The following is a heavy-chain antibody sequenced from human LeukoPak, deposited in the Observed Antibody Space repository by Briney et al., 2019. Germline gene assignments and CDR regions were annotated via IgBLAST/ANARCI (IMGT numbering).Heavy chain of an antibody. J-gene: IGHJ5*02. CDR3: ARGHYDFWSGARDWFDP. CDR1: GGSFSGYY. D-gene: IGHD3-3*01. Sequence: NPSETLSLTCAVYGGSFSGYYWSWIRQPPGKGLEWIGSIYYSGSTYYNPSLKSRVTISVDTSKNQFSLKLSSVTAADTAVYYCARGHYDFWSGARDWFDPWGQGTLVTVSS. V-gene: IGHV4-34*01. CDR2: IYYSGST.